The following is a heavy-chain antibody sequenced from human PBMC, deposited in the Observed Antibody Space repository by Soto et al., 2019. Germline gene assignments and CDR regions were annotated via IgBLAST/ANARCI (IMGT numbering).Heavy chain of an antibody. J-gene: IGHJ6*02. V-gene: IGHV3-74*01. CDR3: ARYYYYYYGLDV. Sequence: GGSLRLSCAASGFTFSSYWMHWVRQAPGKGLVWVSRINSDGSSTSYADSVKGRFTISRDNAKNTLYLQMNSLRAEDTAVYYCARYYYYYYGLDVWGQGTTVTVSS. CDR1: GFTFSSYW. CDR2: INSDGSST.